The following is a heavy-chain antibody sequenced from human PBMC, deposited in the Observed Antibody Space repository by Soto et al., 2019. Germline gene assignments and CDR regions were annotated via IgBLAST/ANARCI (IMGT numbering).Heavy chain of an antibody. CDR2: ISSSSSTI. V-gene: IGHV3-48*02. D-gene: IGHD3-22*01. Sequence: PVGSLRLSCAASGFTFSSYSMNWVRQAPGKGLEWVSYISSSSSTIYYADSVTGRFTISRDNAKNSLYLQMNSLRDEDTAVYYCARDRYYYDSSGYFYLGYWGQGTLVT. CDR1: GFTFSSYS. J-gene: IGHJ4*02. CDR3: ARDRYYYDSSGYFYLGY.